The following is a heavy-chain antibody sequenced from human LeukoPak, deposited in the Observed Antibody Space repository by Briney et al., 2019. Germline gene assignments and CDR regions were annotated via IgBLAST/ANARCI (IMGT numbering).Heavy chain of an antibody. V-gene: IGHV3-74*01. D-gene: IGHD3-10*01. CDR3: AEDGEMSPHLSDY. J-gene: IGHJ4*02. CDR2: INSDGSRI. Sequence: PGGSLRLSCAASGFTFSTYWMHWVRQVPGKGPVWVSRINSDGSRITYADSVKGRFTISRDNAKNTLYLQTNSLRAEDTAVYYCAEDGEMSPHLSDYWGQGTLVTVSS. CDR1: GFTFSTYW.